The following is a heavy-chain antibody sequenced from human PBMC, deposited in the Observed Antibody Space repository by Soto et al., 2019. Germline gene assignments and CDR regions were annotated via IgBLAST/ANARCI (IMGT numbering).Heavy chain of an antibody. Sequence: EVQLVESGGDLVQPGGSLRLSCAASGFIFSNYWMAWVRQAPGKGLEWVANIKPDGSVKNYVDSVKGRFTISRDNGMDSLYLQMNSLRAEDTAVYYCARDPVRGDDYNFDYWGQGTLVTVSS. CDR1: GFIFSNYW. V-gene: IGHV3-7*01. CDR2: IKPDGSVK. CDR3: ARDPVRGDDYNFDY. J-gene: IGHJ4*02. D-gene: IGHD3-10*01.